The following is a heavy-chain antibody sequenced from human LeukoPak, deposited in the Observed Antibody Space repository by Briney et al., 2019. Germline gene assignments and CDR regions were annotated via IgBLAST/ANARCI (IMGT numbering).Heavy chain of an antibody. CDR3: ARAVAGTYF. D-gene: IGHD6-19*01. CDR1: GGSISSNIW. Sequence: SGTLSLTCAVSGGSISSNIWWSWVRQPPGKGLEWTGQIFHSGSTTYNPSLKSRVTISVDKSKNQFSLNLSTVTAADTAVYYCARAVAGTYFWGMGTLVTVSS. J-gene: IGHJ4*02. V-gene: IGHV4-4*02. CDR2: IFHSGST.